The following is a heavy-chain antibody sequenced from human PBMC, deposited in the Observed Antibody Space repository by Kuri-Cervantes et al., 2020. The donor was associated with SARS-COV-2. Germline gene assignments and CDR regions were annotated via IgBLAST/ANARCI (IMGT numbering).Heavy chain of an antibody. D-gene: IGHD3-9*01. Sequence: LSLTCEVSGFTFGDYYMSWIRQSPGKGLEWLAFISSTGGYTFYADSVKGRFTISRDNTRSSLYLQLNSLRVEDSAVYFCARMSPADKLSDYWGQGTLVTVSS. CDR3: ARMSPADKLSDY. CDR2: ISSTGGYT. CDR1: GFTFGDYY. J-gene: IGHJ4*02. V-gene: IGHV3-11*06.